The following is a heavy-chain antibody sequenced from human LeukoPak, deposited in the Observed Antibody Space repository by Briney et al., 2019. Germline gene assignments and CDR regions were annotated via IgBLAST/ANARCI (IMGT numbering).Heavy chain of an antibody. V-gene: IGHV3-23*01. CDR3: ANQQLVLRYFDY. J-gene: IGHJ4*02. Sequence: GGSLRLSCAASGFKFSSYAMTWVRQAPGQGLEWVSAISGSGDDTYYADSVKGRFTISRDNSKNTLHLQMNSLGAEDTAVYYCANQQLVLRYFDYWGQGTQVTVSS. CDR1: GFKFSSYA. D-gene: IGHD6-13*01. CDR2: ISGSGDDT.